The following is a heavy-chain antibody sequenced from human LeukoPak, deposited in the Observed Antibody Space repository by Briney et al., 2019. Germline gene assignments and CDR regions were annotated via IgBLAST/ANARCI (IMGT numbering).Heavy chain of an antibody. V-gene: IGHV1-18*01. CDR3: ARGGVYCDILTGYWGHPYYFDY. CDR1: GYTFTSYG. J-gene: IGHJ4*02. CDR2: ISAYNGNT. Sequence: ASVKVSCKASGYTFTSYGISWVRQAPGQGLEWMGWISAYNGNTNYAQKLQGRVTMTTDTSTRTAYMELRSLRSDDTAVYYCARGGVYCDILTGYWGHPYYFDYWGQGTLVTVSS. D-gene: IGHD3-9*01.